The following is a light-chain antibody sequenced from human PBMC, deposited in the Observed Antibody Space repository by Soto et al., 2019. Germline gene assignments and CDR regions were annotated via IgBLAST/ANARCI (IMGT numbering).Light chain of an antibody. CDR2: GAS. V-gene: IGKV3-20*01. CDR3: QQYGSSGT. CDR1: QSISGSY. J-gene: IGKJ1*01. Sequence: EIVLTQSPGTLSLSPGERATLSCRASQSISGSYLAWYQQKPGQAPRLLIYGASGRATGIPDRFSGGGSGTDFALTISRLEPEDFAVYYCQQYGSSGTFGQGTKVEIK.